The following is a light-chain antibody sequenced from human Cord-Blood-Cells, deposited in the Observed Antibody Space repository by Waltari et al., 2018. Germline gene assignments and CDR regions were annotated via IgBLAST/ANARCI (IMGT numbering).Light chain of an antibody. Sequence: DIQXXQSPSSLSASVGDXVTITCQASQDISNYLNWYQQKPGKAPKLLIYDASNLXTGVXXRFXXXGSGTDFTFTISSLQPEDIATYYXQQYXXLPPYTFGQGTKLEIK. CDR3: QQYXXLPPYT. V-gene: IGKV1-33*01. CDR1: QDISNY. CDR2: DAS. J-gene: IGKJ2*01.